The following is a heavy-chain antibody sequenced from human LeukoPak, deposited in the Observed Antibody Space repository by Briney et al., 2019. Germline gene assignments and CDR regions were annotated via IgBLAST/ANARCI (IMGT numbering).Heavy chain of an antibody. V-gene: IGHV1-69*01. CDR3: ARDGKLDQTEDAFDI. Sequence: SVKVSFKASGGTFSSYAISWVRQAPGQGLEWMGGIIPIFGTANYAQKFQGRVTITADESTSTADMELSSLRSEDTAVYYCARDGKLDQTEDAFDIWGQGTMVTVSS. CDR2: IIPIFGTA. J-gene: IGHJ3*02. CDR1: GGTFSSYA. D-gene: IGHD1-1*01.